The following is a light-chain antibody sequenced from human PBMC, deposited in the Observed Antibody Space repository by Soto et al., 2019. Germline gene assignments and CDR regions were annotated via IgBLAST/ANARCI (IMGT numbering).Light chain of an antibody. CDR1: QTISSW. Sequence: DIQMTQSPSTLSGSVGDRVTITCRASQTISSWLAWYQQKPGKAPKLLIYKASTLKSGLPSRFSGSGSGSEFNFTITGLQPDDFATYFCQQYNTSSTFGQGTRLEIK. CDR2: KAS. CDR3: QQYNTSST. J-gene: IGKJ5*01. V-gene: IGKV1-5*03.